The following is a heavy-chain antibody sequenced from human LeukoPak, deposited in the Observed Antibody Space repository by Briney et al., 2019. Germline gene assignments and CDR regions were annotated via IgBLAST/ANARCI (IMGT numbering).Heavy chain of an antibody. Sequence: SETLSLTCTVSGGSISSSIYYWGWIRQPPGKGPEWIGSMFHSGTSYYNPSLKSRVTISVDTSKNQVSLNLTSVTDADTAVYYCARHILKSFRRLPNWFDPWGQGALVTVSS. CDR2: MFHSGTS. J-gene: IGHJ5*02. CDR1: GGSISSSIYY. D-gene: IGHD4-17*01. V-gene: IGHV4-39*01. CDR3: ARHILKSFRRLPNWFDP.